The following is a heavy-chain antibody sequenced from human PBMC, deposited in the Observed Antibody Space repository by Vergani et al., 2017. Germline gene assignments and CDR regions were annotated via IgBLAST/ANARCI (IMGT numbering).Heavy chain of an antibody. J-gene: IGHJ4*02. V-gene: IGHV3-23*01. Sequence: EVQLLESGGDLVQPGGSLRLSCTASGFIFSTYAMSWVRQAPGKGLEWVSGISASGVPTYYADSVKGRVTISRDNSKNTLYLQMNSLRVEDTAVYYCARAYGRYDWFDYWGQGTLVTVSS. CDR2: ISASGVPT. CDR1: GFIFSTYA. CDR3: ARAYGRYDWFDY. D-gene: IGHD1-20*01.